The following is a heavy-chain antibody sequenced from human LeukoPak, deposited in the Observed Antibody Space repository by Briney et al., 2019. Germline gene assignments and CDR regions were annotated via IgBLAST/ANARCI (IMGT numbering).Heavy chain of an antibody. CDR2: IYDDNT. D-gene: IGHD3-10*01. CDR3: AARKVRGVWFYLDY. J-gene: IGHJ4*02. Sequence: GGPLRLSCAASGFTFSSYSMNWVRQAPGKGLEWVSTIYDDNTYYADSVKGRFAISTDNSKNTLYLQMNSLRVEDTAVYFCAARKVRGVWFYLDYWGQGTLVTVSS. V-gene: IGHV3-23*01. CDR1: GFTFSSYS.